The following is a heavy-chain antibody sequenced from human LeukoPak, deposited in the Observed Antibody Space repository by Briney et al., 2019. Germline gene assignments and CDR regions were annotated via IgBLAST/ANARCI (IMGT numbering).Heavy chain of an antibody. CDR1: GFTFTNYA. J-gene: IGHJ4*02. Sequence: QPGGSLRLSCAASGFTFTNYAMHWVRQAPGKGLEWVSYISSSSSTIYYADSVKGRFTISRDNAKNSLYLQMNSLRAEDTAVYYCARDIYYDSSGYYGSVYWGQGTLVTVSS. CDR2: ISSSSSTI. CDR3: ARDIYYDSSGYYGSVY. V-gene: IGHV3-48*04. D-gene: IGHD3-22*01.